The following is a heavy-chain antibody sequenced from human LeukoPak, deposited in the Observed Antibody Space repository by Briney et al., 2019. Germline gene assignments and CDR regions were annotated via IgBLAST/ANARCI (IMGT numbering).Heavy chain of an antibody. Sequence: SVKVSCKASGGTFSTYAFSWVRQAPGQGLEWMGGIIPIFGTANYAQKFQGRVTITADVSTRIAYMELTSLRSEDTAVYYCAREGDTTLIRPFDYWGQGTLVTVSS. D-gene: IGHD5-18*01. CDR1: GGTFSTYA. CDR3: AREGDTTLIRPFDY. CDR2: IIPIFGTA. J-gene: IGHJ4*02. V-gene: IGHV1-69*13.